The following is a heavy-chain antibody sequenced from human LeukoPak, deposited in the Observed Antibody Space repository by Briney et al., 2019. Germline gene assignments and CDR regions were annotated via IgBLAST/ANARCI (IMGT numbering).Heavy chain of an antibody. CDR2: IYYSGST. Sequence: SETLSLTCTVSGGSISSSSYYWGWIRQPPGRGLEWIGSIYYSGSTYYNPSLSSRVTISVDTSKNQFSLKLSSVTAADTAVYYCARADPGGAQRYFDLWGRGTLVTVSS. CDR3: ARADPGGAQRYFDL. D-gene: IGHD4-17*01. CDR1: GGSISSSSYY. V-gene: IGHV4-39*01. J-gene: IGHJ2*01.